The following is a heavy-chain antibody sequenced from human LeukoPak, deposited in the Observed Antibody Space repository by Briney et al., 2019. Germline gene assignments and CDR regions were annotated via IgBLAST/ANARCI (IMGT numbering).Heavy chain of an antibody. CDR2: IYYSGRS. V-gene: IGHV4-39*01. CDR1: GGSINSTNYY. D-gene: IGHD3-10*01. Sequence: SETLSLTCTVSGGSINSTNYYWGWIRQPPGKGLEWIGNIYYSGRSYYNPSLQNRVTISVDTSKNQFSLMLTSVTAADAAVYYCASIGVNYYSWFDYWGQGTQVTVSS. CDR3: ASIGVNYYSWFDY. J-gene: IGHJ4*02.